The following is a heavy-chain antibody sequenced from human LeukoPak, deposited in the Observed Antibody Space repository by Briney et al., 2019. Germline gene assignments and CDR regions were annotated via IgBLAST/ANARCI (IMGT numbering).Heavy chain of an antibody. J-gene: IGHJ4*02. CDR3: ARHLLWFGELSGGFDY. Sequence: GGSLRLSCATSRFTFSSYGMSWVRQAPGKGLEWVSGISSSGGSTYYADSVKGRFTISRDNSRNTLYLQMNSLRAEDTAVYYCARHLLWFGELSGGFDYWGQGTLVTVSS. D-gene: IGHD3-10*01. CDR1: RFTFSSYG. V-gene: IGHV3-23*01. CDR2: ISSSGGST.